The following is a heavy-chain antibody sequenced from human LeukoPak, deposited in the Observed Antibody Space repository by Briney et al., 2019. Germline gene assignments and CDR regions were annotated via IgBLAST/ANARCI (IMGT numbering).Heavy chain of an antibody. CDR3: ARVGCGGSCYQGWCDP. J-gene: IGHJ5*02. CDR1: GYTFTGYY. Sequence: GASVKVSCKASGYTFTGYYMHWVRQAPGQGLEWMGRIDPNSGGTNYAQKFQGRVTMTRDTSISTAYMELSRLRSDDTAVYYCARVGCGGSCYQGWCDPWGQGTLVTVSS. D-gene: IGHD2-15*01. V-gene: IGHV1-2*06. CDR2: IDPNSGGT.